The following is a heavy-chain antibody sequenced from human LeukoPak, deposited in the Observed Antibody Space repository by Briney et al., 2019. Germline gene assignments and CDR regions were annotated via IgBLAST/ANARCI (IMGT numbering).Heavy chain of an antibody. CDR1: GFTVSSNY. CDR3: AKDIGRVDTASTYMDV. Sequence: PGGSLRLSCAASGFTVSSNYMTWVRQAPGKGLEWVSGISWNSFTIGYADSVKGRFTISRDNAKNSLYLQMNSLRVEDTALYYCAKDIGRVDTASTYMDVWGKGTTVTISS. CDR2: ISWNSFTI. V-gene: IGHV3-9*01. J-gene: IGHJ6*03. D-gene: IGHD5-18*01.